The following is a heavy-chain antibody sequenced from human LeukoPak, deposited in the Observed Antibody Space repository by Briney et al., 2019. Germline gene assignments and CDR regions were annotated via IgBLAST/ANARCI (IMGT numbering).Heavy chain of an antibody. CDR3: AKEGIAVASFDY. CDR2: ISGSGDST. D-gene: IGHD6-19*01. V-gene: IGHV3-23*01. Sequence: GGSLRRSCTAAGFTFRIYAMSWVRQGPGKGLEWVSAISGSGDSTFYADSVRGRFTISRDNSKNTLYLQMNSLRAEDTAVYYCAKEGIAVASFDYWGQGILVTVSS. J-gene: IGHJ4*02. CDR1: GFTFRIYA.